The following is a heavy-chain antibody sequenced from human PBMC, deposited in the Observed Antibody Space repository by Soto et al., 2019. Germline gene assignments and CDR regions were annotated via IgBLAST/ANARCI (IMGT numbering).Heavy chain of an antibody. V-gene: IGHV3-23*01. J-gene: IGHJ3*01. CDR2: ISGSGSST. CDR1: GFTFSSYA. D-gene: IGHD2-2*01. Sequence: PGGSLSLSCAASGFTFSSYAMTWVRQAPGKGLEWVSGISGSGSSTYYADSVKGRFAISRDNPKDTLYLQLNSLRAEDTALYYCAKAKRYSTSTDVFDVWGQGTMVTVSS. CDR3: AKAKRYSTSTDVFDV.